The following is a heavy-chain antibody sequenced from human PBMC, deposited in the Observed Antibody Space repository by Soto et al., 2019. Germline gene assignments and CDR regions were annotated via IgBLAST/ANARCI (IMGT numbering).Heavy chain of an antibody. D-gene: IGHD2-21*02. CDR2: ISATGGST. Sequence: PGGSLRLSCAASGFTFSSYTMSWVRQAPGKGLEWVSGISATGGSTYYADSVKGRFTFSRDNSKNTLYLQMNSLRAEDTAVYYCAKGFIRDCGGDCTVDTWGQGTLVTVSS. J-gene: IGHJ5*02. V-gene: IGHV3-23*01. CDR3: AKGFIRDCGGDCTVDT. CDR1: GFTFSSYT.